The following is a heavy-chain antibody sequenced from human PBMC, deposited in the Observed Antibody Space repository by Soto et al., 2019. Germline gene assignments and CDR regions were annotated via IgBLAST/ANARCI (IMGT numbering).Heavy chain of an antibody. CDR1: GGSISSYY. CDR2: IYYSGGT. Sequence: PSETLSLTCTVSGGSISSYYWSWIRQPPGKGLEWIGYIYYSGGTNYNPSLKSRVTISVDTSKNQFSLKLSSVTAADTAVYYCARWTYYYDSSGYSTTRAFDIWGQGTMVTVSS. J-gene: IGHJ3*02. CDR3: ARWTYYYDSSGYSTTRAFDI. V-gene: IGHV4-59*01. D-gene: IGHD3-22*01.